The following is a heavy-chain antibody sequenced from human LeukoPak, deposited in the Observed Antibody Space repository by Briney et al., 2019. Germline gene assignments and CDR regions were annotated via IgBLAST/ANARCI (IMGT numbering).Heavy chain of an antibody. V-gene: IGHV3-15*01. Sequence: GGSLRLSCAASGFTFSNAWMKSKTDGGTTDYAAPVKGRFTISRDDSKNTLYLQMNSLKTEDTAVYYCSYYYDSSGYYSFDYWGQGTLVAVSS. CDR2: SKTDGGTT. CDR3: SYYYDSSGYYSFDY. J-gene: IGHJ4*02. D-gene: IGHD3-22*01. CDR1: GFTFSNAW.